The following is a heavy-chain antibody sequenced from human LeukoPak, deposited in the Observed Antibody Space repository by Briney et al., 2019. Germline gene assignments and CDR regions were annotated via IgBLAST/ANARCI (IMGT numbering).Heavy chain of an antibody. J-gene: IGHJ6*03. CDR2: IYPGDSDT. Sequence: GESLKISCKGSGYSFTSYWIGWVRQMPGKGLEWMGIIYPGDSDTRYSPSFQSQVTISADKSISTAYLQWSSLKASDTAMYYCARHGTYYYDSSGYYYLDYYYYYMDVWGKGTTVTVSS. CDR3: ARHGTYYYDSSGYYYLDYYYYYMDV. V-gene: IGHV5-51*01. D-gene: IGHD3-22*01. CDR1: GYSFTSYW.